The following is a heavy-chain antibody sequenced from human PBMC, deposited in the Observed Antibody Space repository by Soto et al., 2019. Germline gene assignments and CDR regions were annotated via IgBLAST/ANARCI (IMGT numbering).Heavy chain of an antibody. CDR1: GFTFSSYA. J-gene: IGHJ4*02. V-gene: IGHV3-23*01. CDR2: VSIGGST. D-gene: IGHD2-15*01. CDR3: AKRRGAGGHFDY. Sequence: GGSLRLSCAASGFTFSSYAMGWVRQGPGKGLEWVAVVSIGGSTHYADSVRGRFTISRDNSKSTLSLQMNSLTAEDTAVYFCAKRRGAGGHFDYWGQGALVTVSS.